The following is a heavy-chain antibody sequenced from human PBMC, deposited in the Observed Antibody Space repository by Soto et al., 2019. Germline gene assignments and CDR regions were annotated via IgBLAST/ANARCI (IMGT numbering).Heavy chain of an antibody. CDR3: ARGGWEPHDS. V-gene: IGHV1-18*01. D-gene: IGHD1-26*01. J-gene: IGHJ4*02. CDR1: GFTFTSFD. CDR2: ISAFNGNI. Sequence: QIQLVQSGAEVKKPGASVKVSCKTSGFTFTSFDFTWVRQAPGQGREWMGCISAFNGNINYAQKFQGRVTMTTDISTSTVYLELRSLRSDGSAVYYCARGGWEPHDSWGQGTLVTVSS.